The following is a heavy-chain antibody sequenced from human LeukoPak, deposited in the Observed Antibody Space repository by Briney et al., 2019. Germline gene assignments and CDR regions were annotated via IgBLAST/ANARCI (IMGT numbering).Heavy chain of an antibody. D-gene: IGHD5-12*01. Sequence: GGSLRLSCAVSGFTLSSNYMSWVRQAPGKGLEWVSVIYRGGSTYYADSVKGRFTISRDNSKNTLYLQMNSLRAEGTAVYYCARDGLSSGMVATNDFDYWGQGTLVTVSS. J-gene: IGHJ4*02. V-gene: IGHV3-66*01. CDR2: IYRGGST. CDR1: GFTLSSNY. CDR3: ARDGLSSGMVATNDFDY.